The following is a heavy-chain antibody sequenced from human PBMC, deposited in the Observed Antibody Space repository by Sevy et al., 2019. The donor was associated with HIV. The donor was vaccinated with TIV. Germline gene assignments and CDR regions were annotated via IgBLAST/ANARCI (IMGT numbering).Heavy chain of an antibody. J-gene: IGHJ4*02. CDR2: VSGSSNYI. D-gene: IGHD1-26*01. CDR1: GFTFITYN. CDR3: ARGPPDGSYDYFDY. V-gene: IGHV3-21*06. Sequence: GGSLRLSCAASGFTFITYNMNWVRQAPGKGLEWVSSVSGSSNYIYYAESLKGRFIISRDKAKNTLYLQINSLRADDTAVYYCARGPPDGSYDYFDYWGQGTLDTVSS.